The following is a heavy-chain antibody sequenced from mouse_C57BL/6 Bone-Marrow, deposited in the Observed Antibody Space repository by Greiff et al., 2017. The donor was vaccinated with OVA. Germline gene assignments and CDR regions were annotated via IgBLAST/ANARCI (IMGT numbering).Heavy chain of an antibody. D-gene: IGHD1-2*01. Sequence: EVQLVESGGGLVQPGGSLKLSCAASGFTFRDYYMYWVRQTPEKRLEWVAYISNGGGSTYYPDTVKGRFTISRDNAKNTLYLQMRRLKTDDTARYYWSRPLLRLSYAMDYWGQGTSVTVSS. CDR1: GFTFRDYY. V-gene: IGHV5-12*01. J-gene: IGHJ4*01. CDR2: ISNGGGST. CDR3: SRPLLRLSYAMDY.